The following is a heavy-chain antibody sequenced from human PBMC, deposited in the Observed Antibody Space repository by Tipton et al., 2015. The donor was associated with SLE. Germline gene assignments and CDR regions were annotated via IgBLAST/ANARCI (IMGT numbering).Heavy chain of an antibody. CDR1: GFTFSDYY. J-gene: IGHJ6*03. CDR3: AVAARPPYYYYYMDV. CDR2: ISSRGSTI. Sequence: SLRLYCAASGFTFSDYYMSWIRQAPGKGLEWVSYISSRGSTIYYEDSVKGRFTISRDNAKKSLYLQMNSLRAEDTDVYYCAVAARPPYYYYYMDVWGKGTTVTVSS. D-gene: IGHD6-6*01. V-gene: IGHV3-11*01.